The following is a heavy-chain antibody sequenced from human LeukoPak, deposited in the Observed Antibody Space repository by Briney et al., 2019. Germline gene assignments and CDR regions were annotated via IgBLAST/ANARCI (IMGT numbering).Heavy chain of an antibody. J-gene: IGHJ4*02. CDR2: IIPIFGTA. CDR3: ARGWDYDSGGRPTAYVY. CDR1: GGTFSSYA. D-gene: IGHD3-22*01. V-gene: IGHV1-69*13. Sequence: GASVKVSCKASGGTFSSYAISWVRQAPGQGLEWMGGIIPIFGTANYAQKFQGKVTITADESTSTAYMELSSLRSEDTAVYYCARGWDYDSGGRPTAYVYWGQGTLVSVS.